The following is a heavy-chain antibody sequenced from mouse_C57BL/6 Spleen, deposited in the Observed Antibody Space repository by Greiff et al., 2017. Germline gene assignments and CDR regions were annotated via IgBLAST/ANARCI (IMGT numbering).Heavy chain of an antibody. Sequence: VMLVESGGGLVKPGGSLKLSCAASGFTFSSSAMSWVRQTPEKRLVWVATISVGGSYTYYPDNVKGRFTISRDNAKNNLYLQMSHLRSEDTAMYYCARAGRSSYFDYWGQGTTLTVSS. D-gene: IGHD1-1*01. CDR1: GFTFSSSA. CDR2: ISVGGSYT. V-gene: IGHV5-4*03. J-gene: IGHJ2*01. CDR3: ARAGRSSYFDY.